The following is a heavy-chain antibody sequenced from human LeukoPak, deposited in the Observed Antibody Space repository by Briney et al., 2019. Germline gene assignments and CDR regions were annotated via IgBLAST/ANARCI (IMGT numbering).Heavy chain of an antibody. CDR1: GGSISSYY. V-gene: IGHV4-4*07. J-gene: IGHJ3*02. D-gene: IGHD1-1*01. CDR3: ARGLEWGDGFDI. CDR2: VYISGST. Sequence: PSETLSLTCTVSGGSISSYYWSWIRQPAGKGLEWIGRVYISGSTNYNPSLKSRVTISVDTSKNHSSLKLTSVTAADTAVYCCARGLEWGDGFDIWGQGTMVTVSP.